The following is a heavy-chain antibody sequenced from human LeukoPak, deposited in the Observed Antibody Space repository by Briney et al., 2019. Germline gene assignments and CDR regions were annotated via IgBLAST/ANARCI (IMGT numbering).Heavy chain of an antibody. D-gene: IGHD4-17*01. V-gene: IGHV1-69*05. Sequence: GSSLKVSCKASVGTSSSDAIRSVRQAPVQGLEWMGGILPIFGTANYAQKLQARLTITTDESTTTAYMELSSLRSEDTAVYYCARVPDGDYPLYYYYMDVWGKGTTVTVSS. CDR1: VGTSSSDA. J-gene: IGHJ6*03. CDR2: ILPIFGTA. CDR3: ARVPDGDYPLYYYYMDV.